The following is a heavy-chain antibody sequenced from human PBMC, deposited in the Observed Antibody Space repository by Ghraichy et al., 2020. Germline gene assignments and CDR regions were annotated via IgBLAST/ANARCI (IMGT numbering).Heavy chain of an antibody. CDR2: IAGSGGNT. J-gene: IGHJ4*02. V-gene: IGHV3-23*01. Sequence: GGSLRLSCAASGLIFSSYAMTWVRQAPGKGLEWVSAIAGSGGNTYYADFAEGRFTISRDNSRNTLYLQMNSLRAEDTAVYYCASADSSGARDYWGQGTLVTVSS. CDR3: ASADSSGARDY. D-gene: IGHD3-22*01. CDR1: GLIFSSYA.